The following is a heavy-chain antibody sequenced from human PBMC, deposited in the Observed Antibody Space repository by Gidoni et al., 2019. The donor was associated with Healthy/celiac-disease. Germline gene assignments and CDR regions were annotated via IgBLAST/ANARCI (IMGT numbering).Heavy chain of an antibody. Sequence: QVQLVESGGGVVQTGRSLRLSCAASGFTFSSYGMHWVRQAPGKRLEWVAVISYDGSNTYYADSVKGRFTISRDNSKNTLYLQMNSLRAEDTAVYYCAKSTGSKRGAFDIWGQGTMVTVSS. CDR3: AKSTGSKRGAFDI. D-gene: IGHD2-2*01. V-gene: IGHV3-30*18. CDR1: GFTFSSYG. CDR2: ISYDGSNT. J-gene: IGHJ3*02.